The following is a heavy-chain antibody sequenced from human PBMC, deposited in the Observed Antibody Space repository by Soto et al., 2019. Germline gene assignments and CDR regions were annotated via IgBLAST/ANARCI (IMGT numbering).Heavy chain of an antibody. J-gene: IGHJ5*02. D-gene: IGHD2-2*01. CDR3: ARAGVPAARQYRGRFDP. CDR2: MNPNSGNT. Sequence: ASVKVSCKASGYTFTSYDINWVRQATGQGLEWMGWMNPNSGNTGYAQKFQGRVTMTRNTSISTAYMELSSLRSEDTAVYYCARAGVPAARQYRGRFDPWGQGTLVTSPQ. CDR1: GYTFTSYD. V-gene: IGHV1-8*01.